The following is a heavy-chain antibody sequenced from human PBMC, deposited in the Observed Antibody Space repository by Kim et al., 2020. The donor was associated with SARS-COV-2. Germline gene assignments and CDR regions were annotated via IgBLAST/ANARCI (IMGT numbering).Heavy chain of an antibody. D-gene: IGHD6-6*01. CDR2: IIPIFGTA. V-gene: IGHV1-69*13. CDR1: GGTFSSYA. J-gene: IGHJ6*02. Sequence: SVKVSCKASGGTFSSYAISWVRQAPGQGLEWMGGIIPIFGTANYAQKFQGRVTITADESTSTAYMELSSLRSEDTAVYYCARGGWKAARPIYYYYGMDVWGQGTTVTVSS. CDR3: ARGGWKAARPIYYYYGMDV.